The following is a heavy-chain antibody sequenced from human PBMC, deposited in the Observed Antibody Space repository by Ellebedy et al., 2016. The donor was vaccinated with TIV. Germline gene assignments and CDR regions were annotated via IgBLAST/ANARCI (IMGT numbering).Heavy chain of an antibody. V-gene: IGHV3-53*01. CDR2: IFSGGNT. CDR1: EFSVGSTY. Sequence: GESLKISCAISEFSVGSTYMSWVRQPPGKGLEWVSIIFSGGNTQYADSVKGRFTISRDTSKNTLYLQMDSLRAEDTAVYYCARDPPLSKGDYWGQGTVVTVSA. J-gene: IGHJ4*02. CDR3: ARDPPLSKGDY.